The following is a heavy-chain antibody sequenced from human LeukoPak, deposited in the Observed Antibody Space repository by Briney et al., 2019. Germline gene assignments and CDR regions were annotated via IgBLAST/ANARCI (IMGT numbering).Heavy chain of an antibody. CDR3: ARDVYRRQAYYWNPHDAFDI. D-gene: IGHD1-20*01. J-gene: IGHJ3*02. V-gene: IGHV3-7*01. CDR1: GFTFSSYW. Sequence: GGSLGLSCAASGFTFSSYWMSWVRQAPGKGLEWVANIKQDGSEKYYVDSVKGRFTISRDNAKNSLYLQMNSLRAEDTAVYYCARDVYRRQAYYWNPHDAFDIWGQGTLATVSS. CDR2: IKQDGSEK.